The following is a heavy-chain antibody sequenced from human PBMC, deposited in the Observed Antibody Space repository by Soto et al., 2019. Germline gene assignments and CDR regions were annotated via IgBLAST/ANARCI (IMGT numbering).Heavy chain of an antibody. V-gene: IGHV4-30-2*05. CDR1: GGYISGGYYS. J-gene: IGHJ5*01. CDR3: ARGRYCLTGRCFPNWFES. Sequence: SETLSLTCAVSGGYISGGYYSWSWIRQPPGKGLEWIGFIYNSGSTYYNPSFESRVAISVDTSKSQFSLNVTSVTAADTAVYFCARGRYCLTGRCFPNWFESWGQGALVTVSS. D-gene: IGHD7-27*01. CDR2: IYNSGST.